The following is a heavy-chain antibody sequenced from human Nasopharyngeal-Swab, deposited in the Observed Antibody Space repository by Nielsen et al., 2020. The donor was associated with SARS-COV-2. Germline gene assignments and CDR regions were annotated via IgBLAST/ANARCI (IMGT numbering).Heavy chain of an antibody. CDR2: ISHDGSNK. D-gene: IGHD3-9*01. CDR1: GFTFSSYG. Sequence: GESLKISCAASGFTFSSYGMHWVRQAPGKGLEWVAVISHDGSNKYYADSVKGRFTISRDNSKNTLYLQMNSLRAEDTAVYYCAKEAGYYDILTGYYLSLGYGMDVWGQGTTVTVSS. V-gene: IGHV3-30*18. CDR3: AKEAGYYDILTGYYLSLGYGMDV. J-gene: IGHJ6*02.